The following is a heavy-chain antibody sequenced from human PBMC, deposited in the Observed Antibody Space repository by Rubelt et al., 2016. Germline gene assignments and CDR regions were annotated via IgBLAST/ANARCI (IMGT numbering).Heavy chain of an antibody. D-gene: IGHD5-24*01. Sequence: AASGFTFSSYAMHWVRQAPGKGPEWVAVISYDGSNKYYADSVKGRFTISRDNSKNTLYLQMNSLRAEDTAVYYCARVRVRWLQPDAFDIWGQGTMVTVSS. CDR3: ARVRVRWLQPDAFDI. J-gene: IGHJ3*02. CDR1: GFTFSSYA. V-gene: IGHV3-30*04. CDR2: ISYDGSNK.